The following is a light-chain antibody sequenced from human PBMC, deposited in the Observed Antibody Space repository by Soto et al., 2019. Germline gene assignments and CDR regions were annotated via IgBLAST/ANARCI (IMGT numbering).Light chain of an antibody. J-gene: IGLJ1*01. CDR2: NDN. CDR3: AAWDDSRSGPV. Sequence: QSVLTQPPSASGTPGQRVTISCSGSNSNIGSNAVNWYQQFPGTAPRLLIYNDNQRPSGVPDRFSGSKSGTSASLAISGLQSEHEADYYCAAWDDSRSGPVFGTGTKLTVL. V-gene: IGLV1-44*01. CDR1: NSNIGSNA.